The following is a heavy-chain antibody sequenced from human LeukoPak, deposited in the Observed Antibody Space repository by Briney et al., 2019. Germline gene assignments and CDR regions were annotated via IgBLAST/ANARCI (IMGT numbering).Heavy chain of an antibody. Sequence: ASVKVSCKASGGTFSSYDINWVRQAIGQGLEWMGWMNPNSGNTGYAQKFQGRVTITRNTSISTAYMELSSLRSEDTAVYYCARGIGGSYYYYYYMDVWGKGTTVTVSS. CDR1: GGTFSSYD. J-gene: IGHJ6*03. D-gene: IGHD1-26*01. CDR3: ARGIGGSYYYYYYMDV. CDR2: MNPNSGNT. V-gene: IGHV1-8*03.